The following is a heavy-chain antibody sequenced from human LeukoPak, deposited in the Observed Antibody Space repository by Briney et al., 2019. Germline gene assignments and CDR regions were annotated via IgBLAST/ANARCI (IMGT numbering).Heavy chain of an antibody. CDR1: GGTFSSYA. V-gene: IGHV1-69*13. D-gene: IGHD1-7*01. Sequence: PVASVKVSCKASGGTFSSYAISWVRQAPGQGLEWMGGIIPIFGTANYAQKFQGRVTITADESTSTAYMELSSLRSEDTAVYYCARGGGELEDWPIDYWGQGTLVTVSS. CDR3: ARGGGELEDWPIDY. J-gene: IGHJ4*02. CDR2: IIPIFGTA.